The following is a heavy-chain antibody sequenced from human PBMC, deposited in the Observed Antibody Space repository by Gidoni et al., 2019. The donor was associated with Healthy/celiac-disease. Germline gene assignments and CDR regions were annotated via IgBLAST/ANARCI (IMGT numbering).Heavy chain of an antibody. V-gene: IGHV1-69*01. CDR3: ATDTAMISLGYYYYMDV. D-gene: IGHD5-18*01. CDR2: SITSFGTA. CDR1: GGPFSSHV. Sequence: QVQLVHAGAEVKKPGSSVKVSCKASGGPFSSHVISWMRQAPGQGLEWMGGSITSFGTANYAQKFQGRVTITADESTSTAYMELSSLRSEDTAVYDCATDTAMISLGYYYYMDVWGKGTTVTVSS. J-gene: IGHJ6*03.